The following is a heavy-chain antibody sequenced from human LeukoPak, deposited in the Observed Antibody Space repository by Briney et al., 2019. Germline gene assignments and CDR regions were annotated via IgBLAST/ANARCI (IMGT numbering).Heavy chain of an antibody. Sequence: GGSLRLSCVGSGFTFSSFGMHWVRQAPGKGLEWVAVISYDGSNKYYADSVKGRFTISRDNSKNTLYLQMNSLRAEDTAVYYCARGGVTATYDYWGQGTLVTVSS. CDR3: ARGGVTATYDY. J-gene: IGHJ4*02. V-gene: IGHV3-30*03. CDR2: ISYDGSNK. D-gene: IGHD2-21*02. CDR1: GFTFSSFG.